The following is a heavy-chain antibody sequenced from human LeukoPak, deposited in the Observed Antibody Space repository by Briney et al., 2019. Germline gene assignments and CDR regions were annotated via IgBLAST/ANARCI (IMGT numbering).Heavy chain of an antibody. CDR2: IIPILGIA. CDR1: GYTFSIYD. V-gene: IGHV1-69*04. Sequence: SVSVSCKASGYTFSIYDISWVRQAPGQGLEWMGRIIPILGIANYAQKFQGRVTITADKSTSTAYMELSSLRSEDTAVYYCARASYSSSWYVGYFQHWGQGTLVTVSS. CDR3: ARASYSSSWYVGYFQH. D-gene: IGHD6-13*01. J-gene: IGHJ1*01.